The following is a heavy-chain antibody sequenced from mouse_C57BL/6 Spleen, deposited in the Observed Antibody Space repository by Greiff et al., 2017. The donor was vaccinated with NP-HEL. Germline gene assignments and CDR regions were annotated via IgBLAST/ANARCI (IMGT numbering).Heavy chain of an antibody. J-gene: IGHJ1*03. CDR2: IYPGNSDT. V-gene: IGHV1-5*01. CDR3: TREGTYYYVSSYDWYFGV. CDR1: GYTFTSYW. Sequence: VQLQQSGTVLARPGASVKMSCKTSGYTFTSYWMHWVKQRPGQGLEWIGAIYPGNSDTSYNQKVKGKAKLTAVTAASTAYMELSSLTNEDSAVYYCTREGTYYYVSSYDWYFGVWGTGTTVTVSS. D-gene: IGHD1-1*01.